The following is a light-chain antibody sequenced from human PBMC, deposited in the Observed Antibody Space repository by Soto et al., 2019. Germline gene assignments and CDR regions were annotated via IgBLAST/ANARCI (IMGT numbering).Light chain of an antibody. CDR3: TAWDDSLNGPV. V-gene: IGLV1-36*01. Sequence: QSVLTQPPSVSEAPRQRVTISCSGSRSNVGNNAVNWYQHLPGKAPKLLIYYDDLLASGVSDRFSGSKFGTSASLAISGLQAEDEADYYCTAWDDSLNGPVFAGGTKLTVL. J-gene: IGLJ2*01. CDR2: YDD. CDR1: RSNVGNNA.